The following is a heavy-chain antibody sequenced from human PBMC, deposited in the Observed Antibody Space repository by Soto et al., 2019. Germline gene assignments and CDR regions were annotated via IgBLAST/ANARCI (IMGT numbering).Heavy chain of an antibody. Sequence: EVQLLESGGGLVQPGGSLRLSCAASGFTFSSYAMSWVRQAPGKGLEWVSAISGSGGSTYYADSVKGRFTISRDNSKNTLYRQMNSLRAEDTAVYYCAKGLGYYYGMDVWGQGTTVTVSS. CDR3: AKGLGYYYGMDV. V-gene: IGHV3-23*01. J-gene: IGHJ6*02. CDR1: GFTFSSYA. CDR2: ISGSGGST. D-gene: IGHD7-27*01.